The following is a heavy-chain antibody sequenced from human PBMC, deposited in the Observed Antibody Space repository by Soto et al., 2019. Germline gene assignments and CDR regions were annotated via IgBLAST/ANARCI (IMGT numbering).Heavy chain of an antibody. CDR1: GYTFTAYY. J-gene: IGHJ1*01. CDR3: ARGVVVAPSYFQH. V-gene: IGHV1-2*06. D-gene: IGHD2-15*01. Sequence: ASVRVSCKASGYTFTAYYMHWVRQAPGQGLEWMGRINPKNGDTNYVQKFQGRVTMTRDTSISTAYMELSSLTSGDTAVYYCARGVVVAPSYFQHWGQGTLVTVSS. CDR2: INPKNGDT.